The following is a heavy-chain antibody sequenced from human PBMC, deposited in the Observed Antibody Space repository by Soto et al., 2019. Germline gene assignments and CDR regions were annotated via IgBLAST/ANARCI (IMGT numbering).Heavy chain of an antibody. D-gene: IGHD2-2*01. J-gene: IGHJ4*02. V-gene: IGHV4-59*01. Sequence: SETLSLTCTVSGGSISSYYWSWIRQPPGKGLEWIGYIYYSGSTNYNPSLKSRVTISVDTSKNQFSLKLSSVTAADTAVYYCARGYCSSTSCPPDFDYWGQGTLVTVSS. CDR1: GGSISSYY. CDR2: IYYSGST. CDR3: ARGYCSSTSCPPDFDY.